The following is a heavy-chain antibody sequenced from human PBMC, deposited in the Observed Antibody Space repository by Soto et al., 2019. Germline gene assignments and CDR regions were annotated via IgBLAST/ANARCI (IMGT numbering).Heavy chain of an antibody. CDR1: GGSVSSGNYY. D-gene: IGHD6-13*01. Sequence: SETLSLTCSVSGGSVSSGNYYWSWIRQPPGKGLAWIGYFYYTGSINYNPSLKSRVTISIDTSKNQFSLRLNSVTAADTAVYYCARRERAAGTDWWFDPWGQGTLVTVSS. V-gene: IGHV4-61*01. CDR2: FYYTGSI. J-gene: IGHJ5*02. CDR3: ARRERAAGTDWWFDP.